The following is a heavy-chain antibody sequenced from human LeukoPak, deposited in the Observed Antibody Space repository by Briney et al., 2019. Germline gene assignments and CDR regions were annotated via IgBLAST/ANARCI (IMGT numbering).Heavy chain of an antibody. D-gene: IGHD3-10*01. V-gene: IGHV3-23*01. CDR2: ISGSGGST. Sequence: PGGSLRLSCAASGFTFSSYAMSWVRQAPGKGLEWVSAISGSGGSTYYADSVKGRFTISRDNSKNTLYLQMNSLRAEDTAVYYCAKLRHGSGGVRFDPWGQGTLVTVST. CDR3: AKLRHGSGGVRFDP. J-gene: IGHJ5*02. CDR1: GFTFSSYA.